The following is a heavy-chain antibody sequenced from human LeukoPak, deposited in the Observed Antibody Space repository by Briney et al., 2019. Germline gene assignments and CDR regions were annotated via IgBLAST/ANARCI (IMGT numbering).Heavy chain of an antibody. CDR2: INPDSGST. J-gene: IGHJ4*02. CDR3: AKDITGDSDY. Sequence: ASVKVSCKASGYTFIDYYMHWVQQAPGQGLRWMGRINPDSGSTNYAQNFQGRVTMTRDTSINTAYMELSSLRSDDTAVYFCAKDITGDSDYWGQGTLVTVSS. V-gene: IGHV1-2*06. D-gene: IGHD7-27*01. CDR1: GYTFIDYY.